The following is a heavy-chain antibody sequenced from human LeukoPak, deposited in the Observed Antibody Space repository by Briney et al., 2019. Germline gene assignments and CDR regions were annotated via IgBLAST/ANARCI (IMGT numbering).Heavy chain of an antibody. CDR3: ARGGAFCSITTCHEFDH. V-gene: IGHV1-2*02. CDR2: TNPSTGGT. J-gene: IGHJ4*02. Sequence: ASVKVSCKTSGYTFTGSYLHWVRQVPGQGLEWMGWTNPSTGGTKSAQQLEGRVTMTRDTSNTTGYLELRSLRLDDTATYYCARGGAFCSITTCHEFDHWGQGTLVIVSS. CDR1: GYTFTGSY. D-gene: IGHD2-2*01.